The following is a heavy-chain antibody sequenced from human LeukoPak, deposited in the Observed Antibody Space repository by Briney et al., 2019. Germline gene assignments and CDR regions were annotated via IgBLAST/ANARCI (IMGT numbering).Heavy chain of an antibody. CDR1: GFTFDDYA. J-gene: IGHJ4*02. D-gene: IGHD3-22*01. CDR3: AKGIDSSVLYYFDY. Sequence: GGSLRLSCAASGFTFDDYAMHWVRQAPGKGLEWVSGISWNSGSIGYADSVKGRFTISRDNAKNSLYLQINSLRAEDTALYYCAKGIDSSVLYYFDYWGQGTLVTVSS. CDR2: ISWNSGSI. V-gene: IGHV3-9*01.